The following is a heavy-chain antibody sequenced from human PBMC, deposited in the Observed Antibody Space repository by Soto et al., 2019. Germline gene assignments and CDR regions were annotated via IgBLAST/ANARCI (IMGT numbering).Heavy chain of an antibody. CDR3: ARTSRFDY. J-gene: IGHJ4*02. CDR1: GVSFSDYY. V-gene: IGHV4-34*01. Sequence: QVLLQQWDAGLLKPSETLSLTCAVYGVSFSDYYWSWIRQPPGKGLEWIGEINHSGSTNYNPSLQSRVTLSVDTSKNQFSLKLSSVTAADTAVYYCARTSRFDYWGQGTLVTVSS. CDR2: INHSGST. D-gene: IGHD6-6*01.